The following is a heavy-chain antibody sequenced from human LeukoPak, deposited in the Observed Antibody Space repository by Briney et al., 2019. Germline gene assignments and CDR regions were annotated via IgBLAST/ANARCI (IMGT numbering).Heavy chain of an antibody. D-gene: IGHD3-10*01. V-gene: IGHV3-9*01. CDR1: GFTFDDYA. Sequence: GGSLRLSCAASGFTFDDYAMHWVRQAPGKGLEWVSVISWNSGTVAYADSVKGRFTISRDNAKNSLYLQMNSLRAEDTALYYCAKDLAFGITLRRGSNSHKGYWGQGTLVTVSS. J-gene: IGHJ4*02. CDR3: AKDLAFGITLRRGSNSHKGY. CDR2: ISWNSGTV.